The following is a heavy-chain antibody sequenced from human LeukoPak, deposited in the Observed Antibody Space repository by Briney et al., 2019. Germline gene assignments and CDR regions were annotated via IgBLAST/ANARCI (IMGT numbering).Heavy chain of an antibody. J-gene: IGHJ4*02. CDR1: GVSISSSNSY. D-gene: IGHD6-13*01. CDR3: ARVVLYRAAAGTVDY. CDR2: INHSGST. V-gene: IGHV4-39*07. Sequence: SETLSLTCTVSGVSISSSNSYWGWIRQPPGKGLEWIGGINHSGSTNYNPSLKSRVTISVDTSKNQFSLKLSSVTAADTAVYYCARVVLYRAAAGTVDYWGQGTLVTVSS.